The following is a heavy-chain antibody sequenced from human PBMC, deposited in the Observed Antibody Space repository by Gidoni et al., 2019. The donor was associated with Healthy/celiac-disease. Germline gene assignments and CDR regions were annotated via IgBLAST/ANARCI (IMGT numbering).Heavy chain of an antibody. Sequence: QVQLVQSGAEVKKPGASVKVSCTASGYTFTSYYMHWVRQAPGQGLEWMGISTPSGGSTSYAQKFQGRVTMTRDTSTSTVYMELSSLRSEDTAVYYCATDRRDGYNSVDYWGQGTLVTVSS. J-gene: IGHJ4*02. V-gene: IGHV1-46*01. D-gene: IGHD5-12*01. CDR3: ATDRRDGYNSVDY. CDR1: GYTFTSYY. CDR2: STPSGGST.